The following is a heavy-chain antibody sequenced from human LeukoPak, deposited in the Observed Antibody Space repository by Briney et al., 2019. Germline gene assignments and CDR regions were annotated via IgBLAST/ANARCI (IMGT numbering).Heavy chain of an antibody. Sequence: SVKVSCKASGGTFSSYAISWVRQAPGQGLEWMGGIIPILGTVNYAQKFQGRVTITTDESTSTAYMELSSLRSEDTAVYYCARARRYYGSGSWFYYYMDVWGKGTTVTVSS. CDR3: ARARRYYGSGSWFYYYMDV. J-gene: IGHJ6*03. V-gene: IGHV1-69*05. D-gene: IGHD3-10*01. CDR2: IIPILGTV. CDR1: GGTFSSYA.